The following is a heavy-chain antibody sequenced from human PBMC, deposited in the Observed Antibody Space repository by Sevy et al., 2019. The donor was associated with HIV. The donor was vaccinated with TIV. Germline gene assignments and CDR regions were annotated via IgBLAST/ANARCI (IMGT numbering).Heavy chain of an antibody. D-gene: IGHD6-19*01. V-gene: IGHV4-30-4*01. Sequence: SETLSLTCNVSGDSISSPDYYWSWIRQSPGRGLEWIGYIYYTGSTYYNPSLKSRVTISVDSSKRQFSLKLKYVTVVDTGMDFCARDVSRGRGWLGGYYFDLWGQGTLVTVSS. CDR3: ARDVSRGRGWLGGYYFDL. CDR2: IYYTGST. J-gene: IGHJ4*02. CDR1: GDSISSPDYY.